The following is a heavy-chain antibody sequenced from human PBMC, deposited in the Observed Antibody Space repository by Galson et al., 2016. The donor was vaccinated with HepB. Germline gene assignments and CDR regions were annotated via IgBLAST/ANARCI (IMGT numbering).Heavy chain of an antibody. D-gene: IGHD2-8*01. CDR2: IYWDDDT. V-gene: IGHV2-5*02. CDR3: AQRLVRGGMLYPGFDS. J-gene: IGHJ5*01. Sequence: PALVKPTQTLTLTCTVSGLSLTTKGVDVNWIRQPPGKALEWLAMIYWDDDTRYSYSHVGRITITKDTSKNQVVLTMTNVDRVDTATYYCAQRLVRGGMLYPGFDSWGQGALVTVSS. CDR1: GLSLTTKGVD.